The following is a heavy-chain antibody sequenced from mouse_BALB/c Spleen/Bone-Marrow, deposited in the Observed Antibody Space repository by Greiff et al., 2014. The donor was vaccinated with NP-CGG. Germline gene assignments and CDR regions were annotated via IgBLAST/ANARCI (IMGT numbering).Heavy chain of an antibody. CDR2: IYPGNSDT. J-gene: IGHJ2*01. V-gene: IGHV1-5*01. D-gene: IGHD3-1*01. Sequence: EVQLQQSGTVLARPGAAVKMSCKASGYTFSNYWMHWVKQRPGQGLEWIGTIYPGNSDTTYNQKFKGKATPTAVTSTSTAYMELSSLTNEDSAVYYCTTLARNKFDYWGQGTTLTVSS. CDR1: GYTFSNYW. CDR3: TTLARNKFDY.